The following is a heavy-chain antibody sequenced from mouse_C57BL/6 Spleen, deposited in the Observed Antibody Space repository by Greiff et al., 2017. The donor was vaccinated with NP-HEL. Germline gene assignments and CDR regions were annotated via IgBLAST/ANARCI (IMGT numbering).Heavy chain of an antibody. V-gene: IGHV1-50*01. CDR1: GYTFTSYW. D-gene: IGHD1-1*01. Sequence: QVQLKQPGAELVKPGASVKLSCKASGYTFTSYWMQWVKQRPGQGLEWIGEIDPSDSYTNYNQKFKGKATLTVDKSSSTAYMQLSSLTSEDSAVYYCAREFYYYGSSPWFAYWGQGTLVTVSA. J-gene: IGHJ3*01. CDR2: IDPSDSYT. CDR3: AREFYYYGSSPWFAY.